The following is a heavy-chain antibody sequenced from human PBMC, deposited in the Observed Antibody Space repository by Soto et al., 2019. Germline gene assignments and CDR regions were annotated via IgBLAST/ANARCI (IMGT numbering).Heavy chain of an antibody. J-gene: IGHJ4*02. Sequence: SETLSLTCTVSGGSISSSSYYWGWIRQPPGKGLEWIGTIYYSGSTYYNPSLKSRVTISADTSKNQFSLKLTSVTAADTAVYYCARGRDTAMVPFFDDWGQGTLVTVAS. CDR3: ARGRDTAMVPFFDD. CDR2: IYYSGST. D-gene: IGHD5-18*01. V-gene: IGHV4-39*01. CDR1: GGSISSSSYY.